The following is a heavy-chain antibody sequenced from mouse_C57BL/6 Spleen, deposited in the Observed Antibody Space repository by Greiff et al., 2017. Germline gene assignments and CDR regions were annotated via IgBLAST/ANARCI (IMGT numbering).Heavy chain of an antibody. Sequence: VQLKESGPGLVKPSQSLSLTCSVTGYSITSGYYWNWIRQFPGNKLEWMGYISYDGSNNYNPSLKNRISITRDTSKNQFFLKLNSVTTEYTATYYCARGGFITTVVPYAMDYWGQGTSVTVSS. CDR2: ISYDGSN. CDR3: ARGGFITTVVPYAMDY. CDR1: GYSITSGYY. J-gene: IGHJ4*01. V-gene: IGHV3-6*01. D-gene: IGHD1-1*01.